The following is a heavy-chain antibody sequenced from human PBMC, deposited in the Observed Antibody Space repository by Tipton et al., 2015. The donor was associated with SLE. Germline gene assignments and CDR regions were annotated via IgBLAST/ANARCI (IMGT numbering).Heavy chain of an antibody. V-gene: IGHV4-59*11. CDR2: IYYSGST. J-gene: IGHJ1*01. CDR1: GGSISSHY. CDR3: AGGTLATKYFQH. D-gene: IGHD5-12*01. Sequence: TLSLTCTVSGGSISSHYWSWIRQPPGKGLEWIGYIYYSGSTNYNPSLKSRVTISVDTSKNQFSLKLSSVTAADTAVYYCAGGTLATKYFQHWGQGTLVTVSS.